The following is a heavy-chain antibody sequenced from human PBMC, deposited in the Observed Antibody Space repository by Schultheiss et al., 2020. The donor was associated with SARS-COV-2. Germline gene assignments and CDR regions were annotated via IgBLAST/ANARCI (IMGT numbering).Heavy chain of an antibody. J-gene: IGHJ6*02. D-gene: IGHD3-9*01. CDR1: GGTFSSYA. CDR2: IIPIFGTA. V-gene: IGHV1-69*13. Sequence: SVKVSCKASGGTFSSYAISWVRQAPGQGLEWMGGIIPIFGTANYAQKFQGRVTITADESTSTAYMELSSLRSEDTAVYYCARRPVYDILTGNRPYYYYYGMDVWGQGTTVTVSS. CDR3: ARRPVYDILTGNRPYYYYYGMDV.